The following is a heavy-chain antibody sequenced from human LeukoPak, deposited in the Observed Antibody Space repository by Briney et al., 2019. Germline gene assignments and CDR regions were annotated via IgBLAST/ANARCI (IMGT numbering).Heavy chain of an antibody. D-gene: IGHD3-16*01. Sequence: SETLSLTCTVSGGSISSYYWSWIRQPPGKGLEWIGYIYYSGSTNYNPSLKSRVTISVDTSKNQFSLKLSSVTAADTAVYYCARHGAGPRNYFVYWGQGTLVTVSS. CDR1: GGSISSYY. CDR3: ARHGAGPRNYFVY. J-gene: IGHJ4*02. CDR2: IYYSGST. V-gene: IGHV4-59*01.